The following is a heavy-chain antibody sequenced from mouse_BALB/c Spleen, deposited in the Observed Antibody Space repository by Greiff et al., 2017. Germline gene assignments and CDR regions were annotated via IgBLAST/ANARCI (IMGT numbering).Heavy chain of an antibody. V-gene: IGHV5-17*02. D-gene: IGHD2-1*01. J-gene: IGHJ4*01. CDR1: GFTFSSFG. CDR3: ARGRGNYYAMDY. Sequence: EVQLVESGGGLVQPGGSRKLSCAASGFTFSSFGMHWVRQAPEKGLEWVAYISSGSSTIYYADTVKGRFTISRDNPKNTLFLQMTSLRSEDTAMYYCARGRGNYYAMDYWGQGTSVTVSS. CDR2: ISSGSSTI.